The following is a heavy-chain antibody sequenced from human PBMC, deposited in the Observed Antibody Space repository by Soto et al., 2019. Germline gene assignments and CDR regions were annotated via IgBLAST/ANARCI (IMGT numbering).Heavy chain of an antibody. J-gene: IGHJ4*02. V-gene: IGHV4-39*01. Sequence: SETVSLTCTVSGGSISSSSYYWGWIRTAPGKWLEGIGSLYYSGKAYYNPSLKSRVAVSVDTSKNQFSLKVTSVTATDTAVYYCARHKDTSSRYLLPDFWGQGTLVTVSS. CDR1: GGSISSSSYY. CDR3: ARHKDTSSRYLLPDF. CDR2: LYYSGKA. D-gene: IGHD6-13*01.